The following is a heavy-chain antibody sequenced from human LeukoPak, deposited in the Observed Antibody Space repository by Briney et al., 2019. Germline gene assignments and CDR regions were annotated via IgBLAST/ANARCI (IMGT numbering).Heavy chain of an antibody. Sequence: GGSLRLSCAASAFSFISYWISCVRQAPGNGLEWVANIKQDGSEKYYLDSVEGRFNISRDNAKKPLNLPMNSLRTEDTAVYYCARYHGIAVAQITKFDYWGQGTLVTVSS. V-gene: IGHV3-7*01. CDR3: ARYHGIAVAQITKFDY. CDR2: IKQDGSEK. D-gene: IGHD6-19*01. CDR1: AFSFISYW. J-gene: IGHJ4*02.